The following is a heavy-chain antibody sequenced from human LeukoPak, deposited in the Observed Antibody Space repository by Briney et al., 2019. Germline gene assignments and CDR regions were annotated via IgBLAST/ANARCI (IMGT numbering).Heavy chain of an antibody. J-gene: IGHJ4*02. CDR2: ISSSSSYI. V-gene: IGHV3-21*01. CDR1: GFTFSTYS. D-gene: IGHD3/OR15-3a*01. CDR3: AIFPLGDWLLSLDY. Sequence: GGSLRLSCAASGFTFSTYSMNWVRQAPGKGLEWVSSISSSSSYIYYADSVKGRFTISRDNAKNSLYLQMNSLRAEDTAVYYCAIFPLGDWLLSLDYWGQGTLVTVSS.